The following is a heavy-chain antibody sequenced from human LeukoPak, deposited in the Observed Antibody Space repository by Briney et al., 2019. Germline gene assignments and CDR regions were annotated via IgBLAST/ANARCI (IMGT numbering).Heavy chain of an antibody. V-gene: IGHV1-18*01. Sequence: ASVKVSCKASGYTFTSYGISWVRQAPGQGLEWMGWISAYNGNTNYAQKLQGRVTMTTDTSTSTAYMELRSLRSDDTAVYYCATVEFDYGDYDAFDIWGQGTMVTVSS. CDR2: ISAYNGNT. CDR3: ATVEFDYGDYDAFDI. CDR1: GYTFTSYG. J-gene: IGHJ3*02. D-gene: IGHD4-17*01.